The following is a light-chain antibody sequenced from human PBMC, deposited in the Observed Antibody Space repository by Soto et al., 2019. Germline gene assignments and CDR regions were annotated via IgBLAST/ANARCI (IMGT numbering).Light chain of an antibody. CDR2: AAS. J-gene: IGKJ5*01. Sequence: DIQVTQAPSSVSASVGDRVTITRRASQDIAGYLAWYQHKPGRAPEILIHAASSLQSGVPSRLSGSGSGTDLNLTINRLKPEDFATYYCQKAYSFPITCGQGTRLEIK. CDR3: QKAYSFPIT. CDR1: QDIAGY. V-gene: IGKV1D-12*01.